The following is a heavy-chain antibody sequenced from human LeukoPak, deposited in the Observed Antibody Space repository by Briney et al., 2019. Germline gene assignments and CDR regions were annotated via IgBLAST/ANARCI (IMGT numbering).Heavy chain of an antibody. CDR3: AKVGGDGYNFDY. D-gene: IGHD5-24*01. J-gene: IGHJ4*02. Sequence: GRSPRLSCAASGFTFSSYGMHWVRQAPGKGLEWVAVISYDGSNKYYADSVKGRFTISRDNSKNTLYLQMNSLRAEDTAVYYCAKVGGDGYNFDYWGQGTLVTVSS. CDR1: GFTFSSYG. V-gene: IGHV3-30*18. CDR2: ISYDGSNK.